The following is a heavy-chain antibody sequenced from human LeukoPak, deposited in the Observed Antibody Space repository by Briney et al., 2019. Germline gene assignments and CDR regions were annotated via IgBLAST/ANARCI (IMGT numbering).Heavy chain of an antibody. V-gene: IGHV4-39*01. J-gene: IGHJ5*02. CDR3: ARRAGIWFRELPVFDP. D-gene: IGHD3-10*01. CDR2: TYYSGST. CDR1: GGSISSSSYY. Sequence: SETLSLTCTVSGGSISSSSYYWGWIRHPPGKGLEWIGRTYYSGSTYYNPSLKSRVTISVDTSKNQFSLKPSSVTAADTAVYYGARRAGIWFRELPVFDPWGQGTLVTVSS.